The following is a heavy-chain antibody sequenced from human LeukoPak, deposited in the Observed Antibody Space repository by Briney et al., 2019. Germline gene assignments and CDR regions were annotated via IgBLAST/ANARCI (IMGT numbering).Heavy chain of an antibody. Sequence: EPSETLSLTCTVSGGSISSGGYYWSWIRQHPGKGLEWIGYIYYSGSTYYNPSLKSRVTISVDTSKNQFSLKLSSVTAADTAVYYCARDLRVTGTTWWFDPWGQGTLVTASS. CDR1: GGSISSGGYY. J-gene: IGHJ5*02. V-gene: IGHV4-31*03. CDR2: IYYSGST. CDR3: ARDLRVTGTTWWFDP. D-gene: IGHD1-7*01.